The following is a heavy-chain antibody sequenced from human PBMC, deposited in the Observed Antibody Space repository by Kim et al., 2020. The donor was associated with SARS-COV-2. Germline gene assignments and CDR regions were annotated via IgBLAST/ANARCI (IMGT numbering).Heavy chain of an antibody. CDR2: IRSKAYGGTT. J-gene: IGHJ6*02. V-gene: IGHV3-49*04. CDR1: GFTFGDYI. D-gene: IGHD3-22*01. CDR3: TRAYYYDSSEEYV. Sequence: GGSLRLSCTASGFTFGDYIMSWVRQAPGKGLEWVGFIRSKAYGGTTEYAASVKGRFTISRDDSKSIAYLQMNSLKTEDTAVYYCTRAYYYDSSEEYVWGQGTTVTVSS.